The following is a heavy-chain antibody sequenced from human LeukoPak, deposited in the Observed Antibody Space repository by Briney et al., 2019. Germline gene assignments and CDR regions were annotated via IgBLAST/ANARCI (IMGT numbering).Heavy chain of an antibody. J-gene: IGHJ4*01. CDR2: IYPGDSDT. CDR1: GYSFTSFW. V-gene: IGHV5-51*01. Sequence: GESLKISCKGSGYSFTSFWIGWVRQMPGKGLEWMGIIYPGDSDTRYSPSFQGQVTISVDKSINTAYLQWSSLKASDTAMYYYARQASTYDSRGFYPHSPFDYWGHGNLVTVSS. CDR3: ARQASTYDSRGFYPHSPFDY. D-gene: IGHD3-22*01.